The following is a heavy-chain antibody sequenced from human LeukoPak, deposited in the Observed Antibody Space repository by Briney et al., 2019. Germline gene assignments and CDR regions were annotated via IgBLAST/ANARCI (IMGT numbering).Heavy chain of an antibody. Sequence: GGSLRLSCAASGFTFSGYWMHWVRRPPGKGAVWVSRITGDGSSTPYADSVKGRFTISRDNAKNTLYLQMISLRAEDTAVYYCARDTGWYFDLWGRGTLVTVSS. CDR1: GFTFSGYW. J-gene: IGHJ2*01. CDR3: ARDTGWYFDL. CDR2: ITGDGSST. D-gene: IGHD4-17*01. V-gene: IGHV3-74*01.